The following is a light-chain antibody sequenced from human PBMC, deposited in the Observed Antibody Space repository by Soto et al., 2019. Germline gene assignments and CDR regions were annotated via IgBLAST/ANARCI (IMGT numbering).Light chain of an antibody. V-gene: IGKV3-20*01. CDR2: AAS. CDR1: QSVSSTY. J-gene: IGKJ2*01. CDR3: QQYDNSLYT. Sequence: EIVLTQSPGTLSLSPGERATLSCRASQSVSSTYLAWYQQKPGQPPRLLIYAASSMATGIPDRFSGTGSGTDFTLTISRLEPEDFAVYYCQQYDNSLYTFGPGTKLEIK.